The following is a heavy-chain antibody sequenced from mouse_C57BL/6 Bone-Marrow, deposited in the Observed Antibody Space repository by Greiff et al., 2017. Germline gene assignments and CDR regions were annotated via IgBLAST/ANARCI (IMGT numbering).Heavy chain of an antibody. D-gene: IGHD3-1*01. CDR3: ASSSGYPDY. V-gene: IGHV1-69*01. J-gene: IGHJ2*01. Sequence: QVQLKQPGAELVMPGASVKLSCKASGYTFTSYWMHWVKQRPGQGLEWIGEIDPSDSYTNYNQKFKGKSTLTVDKSSSTAYMQLSSLTSEDSAVYYCASSSGYPDYWGQGTTLTVSS. CDR1: GYTFTSYW. CDR2: IDPSDSYT.